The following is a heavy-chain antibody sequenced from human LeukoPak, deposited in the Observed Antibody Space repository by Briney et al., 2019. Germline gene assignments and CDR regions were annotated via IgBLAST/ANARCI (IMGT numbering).Heavy chain of an antibody. CDR1: GGSFSGYY. V-gene: IGHV4-34*01. CDR2: INHSGST. D-gene: IGHD6-13*01. J-gene: IGHJ5*02. Sequence: SETLSLTCAVYGGSFSGYYWSWIRQPPGKGLEWIGEINHSGSTNYNPSLKSRVTISVDTSKNQFSLKLSSVTAADTAVCYCASGIAAAGRGWFDPWGQGTLVTVSS. CDR3: ASGIAAAGRGWFDP.